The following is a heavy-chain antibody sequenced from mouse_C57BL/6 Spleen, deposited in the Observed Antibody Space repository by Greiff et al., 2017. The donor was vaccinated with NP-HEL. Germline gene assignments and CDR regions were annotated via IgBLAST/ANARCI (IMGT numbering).Heavy chain of an antibody. V-gene: IGHV1-55*01. CDR1: GYTFTSYW. CDR2: IYPGSGST. Sequence: QVQLQQPGAELVKPGASVKMSCKASGYTFTSYWITWVKQRPGQGLEWIGDIYPGSGSTNYNEKFKSKATLTVDTTSSTAYMQLSSLTSEDSAVYYCSRYGKDYYAMDDWGQGTSVTVSS. CDR3: SRYGKDYYAMDD. D-gene: IGHD1-1*01. J-gene: IGHJ4*01.